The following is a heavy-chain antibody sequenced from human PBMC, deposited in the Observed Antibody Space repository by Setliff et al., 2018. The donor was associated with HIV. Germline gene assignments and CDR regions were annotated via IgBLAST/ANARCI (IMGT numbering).Heavy chain of an antibody. CDR3: ARDRHYSGLGSYGP. V-gene: IGHV4-4*07. Sequence: SETLSLTCTLSGGSFGDYHWSWIRQPAGRGLEWIGRIFRSGTTDYKFSLKSRVTISIDTSRNQFSLRLTSVTAEDTAVYYCARDRHYSGLGSYGPWGQGTLVTVSS. D-gene: IGHD3-10*01. J-gene: IGHJ5*02. CDR1: GGSFGDYH. CDR2: IFRSGTT.